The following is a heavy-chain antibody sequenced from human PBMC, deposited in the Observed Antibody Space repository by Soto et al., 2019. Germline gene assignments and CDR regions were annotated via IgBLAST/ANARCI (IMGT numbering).Heavy chain of an antibody. CDR1: GYTFTSYG. V-gene: IGHV1-18*01. J-gene: IGHJ6*02. CDR2: ISAYNGNT. Sequence: VASVKVSCKAPGYTFTSYGISWVRQAPGQGLEWMGWISAYNGNTNYAQKLQGRVTMTTDTSTSTAYMELRSLRSDDTAVYYCARDAFWSGYYHRSYYYGMDVWGQGTTVT. D-gene: IGHD3-3*01. CDR3: ARDAFWSGYYHRSYYYGMDV.